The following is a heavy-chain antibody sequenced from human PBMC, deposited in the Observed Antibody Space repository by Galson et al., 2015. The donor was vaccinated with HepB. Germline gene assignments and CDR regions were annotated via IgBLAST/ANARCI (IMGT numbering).Heavy chain of an antibody. CDR3: AREVLRSGGTNRYYFDY. V-gene: IGHV1-8*01. CDR1: GYTFTSYD. D-gene: IGHD3-3*01. CDR2: MNPNSGNT. J-gene: IGHJ4*02. Sequence: SVKVSCKASGYTFTSYDINWVRQATGQGLEWMGWMNPNSGNTGYAQKFQGRVTMTRNTSISTAYMELSSLRSEDTAVYYCAREVLRSGGTNRYYFDYWGQGTLVTVSS.